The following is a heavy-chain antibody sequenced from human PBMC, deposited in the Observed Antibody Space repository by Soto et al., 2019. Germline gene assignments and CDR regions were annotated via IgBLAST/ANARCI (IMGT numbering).Heavy chain of an antibody. CDR1: GFSRTSSGVG. Sequence: QITLKESGPTLVKSTQTLTLTCTFSGFSRTSSGVGVGWIRQSPGKALEWLALIYCDDDKRYSPSLQSRLTITQDTSKSQVILKMTNMDLVDTATYYCARRGGMPLSYYGLDVWGQGTTVTVSS. V-gene: IGHV2-5*02. CDR2: IYCDDDK. CDR3: ARRGGMPLSYYGLDV. D-gene: IGHD1-1*01. J-gene: IGHJ6*02.